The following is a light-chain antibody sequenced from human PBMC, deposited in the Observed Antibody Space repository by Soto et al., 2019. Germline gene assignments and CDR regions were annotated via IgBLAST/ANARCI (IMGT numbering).Light chain of an antibody. CDR2: GAS. J-gene: IGKJ3*01. Sequence: EIVMTQSPATLSVSPGERATLSCRASQSVSSNLAWYQQKPGQAPRLLIYGASTRATGRPARFSGSGSGTEFTLTISSLQSEDFAVYYCQQYNNWSTFGPGTKVDIK. V-gene: IGKV3-15*01. CDR1: QSVSSN. CDR3: QQYNNWST.